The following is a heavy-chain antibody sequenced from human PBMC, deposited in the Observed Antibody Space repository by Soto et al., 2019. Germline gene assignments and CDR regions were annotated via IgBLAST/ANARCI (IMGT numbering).Heavy chain of an antibody. D-gene: IGHD3-22*01. V-gene: IGHV1-69*02. CDR3: ARVSYYDSSGYYYDGDYYYGMDV. CDR1: GGTFSSYT. Sequence: QVQLVQSGAEVKKPGSSVKVSCKASGGTFSSYTMSWVRQAPGQGLEWMGRSIPILGIANYAQKFQGRVTITADKSTSTAYMELSSLRSEDMAVYYCARVSYYDSSGYYYDGDYYYGMDVW. J-gene: IGHJ6*01. CDR2: SIPILGIA.